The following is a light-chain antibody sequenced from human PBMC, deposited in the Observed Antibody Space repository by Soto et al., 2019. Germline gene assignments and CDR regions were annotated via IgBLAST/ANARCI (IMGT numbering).Light chain of an antibody. V-gene: IGLV1-36*01. Sequence: QSVLTQPPSVSEAPRQRVTISCSGSSSNIGNNAVNWYQQLPGKAPKLLIYYDDLLPSGVSDRFSGSKSGTSASLAISGLQSDDEADYYCAAWDDSMNGAVFGGGTQLAVL. CDR1: SSNIGNNA. CDR2: YDD. J-gene: IGLJ7*01. CDR3: AAWDDSMNGAV.